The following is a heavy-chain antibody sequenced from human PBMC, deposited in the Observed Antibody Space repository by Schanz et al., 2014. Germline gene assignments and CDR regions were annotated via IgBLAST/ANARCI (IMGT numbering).Heavy chain of an antibody. Sequence: QVQLVQSGAEVKKPGASVKVSCKASGYTLTAYYMHWVRQAPGQGLEWMGWINPDSGGTNYAQMLQGRVTLTSDTSISTAFMELSGLTSDDTATYFCARARYTGYDCSGYWGQGTLLIVSS. D-gene: IGHD5-12*01. CDR2: INPDSGGT. J-gene: IGHJ4*02. CDR3: ARARYTGYDCSGY. CDR1: GYTLTAYY. V-gene: IGHV1-2*02.